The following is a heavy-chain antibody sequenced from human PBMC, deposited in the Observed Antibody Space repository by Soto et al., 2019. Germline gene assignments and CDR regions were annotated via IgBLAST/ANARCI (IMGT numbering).Heavy chain of an antibody. CDR2: INHSGST. CDR1: GGSFSGYY. Sequence: QVQLQQWGAGLLKPSETLSLTCAVYGGSFSGYYWSWIRQPPGKGLEWIGEINHSGSTNYNPSLKSRVTISVDTSKNQFSLKLSSVTAADTAVYYCARRKGVVSYYNPRWYYYYGMDVWGQGTTVTVSS. J-gene: IGHJ6*02. D-gene: IGHD3-10*01. CDR3: ARRKGVVSYYNPRWYYYYGMDV. V-gene: IGHV4-34*01.